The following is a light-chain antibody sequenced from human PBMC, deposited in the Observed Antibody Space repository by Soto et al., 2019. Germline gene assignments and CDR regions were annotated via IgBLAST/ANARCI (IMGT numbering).Light chain of an antibody. CDR1: QSIASSY. J-gene: IGKJ4*01. Sequence: EIVLTQSPGTLSLSPGQRATLSCRASQSIASSYLAWYQQKPGQPPRLLLYLTFNRATGIPDRFSGSGSGTDFTLTISRLEHEDFAVYFCQQLSSAPLTFGGGTTVEI. V-gene: IGKV3-20*01. CDR2: LTF. CDR3: QQLSSAPLT.